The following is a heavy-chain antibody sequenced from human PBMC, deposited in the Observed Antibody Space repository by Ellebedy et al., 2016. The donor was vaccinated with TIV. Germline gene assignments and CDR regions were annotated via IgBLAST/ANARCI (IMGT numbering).Heavy chain of an antibody. CDR2: ISNSGSVM. Sequence: GGSLRLXCAASGFTFSDYYMTWIRQAPGKGLEWLSYISNSGSVMYYADSVKGQFTISRDNAENSLHLQMNSLRAEDTAFYYCVRGRRYNSNPFKYWGQGPWSPSPQ. CDR3: VRGRRYNSNPFKY. V-gene: IGHV3-11*01. J-gene: IGHJ4*02. D-gene: IGHD1-14*01. CDR1: GFTFSDYY.